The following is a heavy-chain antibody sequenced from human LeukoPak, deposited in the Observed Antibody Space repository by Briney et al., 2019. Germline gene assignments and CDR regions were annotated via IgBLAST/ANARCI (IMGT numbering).Heavy chain of an antibody. Sequence: GASVKVSCKASGYTFTIYYIHWVRQAPGQGLEWMGWMNPNSGNTGYAQKFQGRVTMTRNTSISTAYMELSSLRSEDTAVYYCARSSHCSSTSCYTFVRGTLRFDPWGQGTLVTVSP. D-gene: IGHD2-2*02. CDR1: GYTFTIYY. CDR2: MNPNSGNT. J-gene: IGHJ5*02. V-gene: IGHV1-8*02. CDR3: ARSSHCSSTSCYTFVRGTLRFDP.